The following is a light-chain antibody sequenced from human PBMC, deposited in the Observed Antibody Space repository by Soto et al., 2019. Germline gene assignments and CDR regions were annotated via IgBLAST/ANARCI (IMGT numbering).Light chain of an antibody. V-gene: IGKV4-1*01. CDR1: QSVLYSSNNKNY. CDR2: WAS. J-gene: IGKJ2*01. Sequence: DIVMTQSPDSLAVSLGERATINCKSSQSVLYSSNNKNYLAWYQQKPGQPPKLLIDWASTRESGVPDRFSGSGSGTDFTLTISSLQAADVAVYYCQQYYSIPYTFGQGTKLEIK. CDR3: QQYYSIPYT.